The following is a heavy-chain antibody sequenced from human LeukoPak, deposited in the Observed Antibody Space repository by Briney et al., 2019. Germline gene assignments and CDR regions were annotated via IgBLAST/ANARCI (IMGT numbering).Heavy chain of an antibody. J-gene: IGHJ4*02. V-gene: IGHV4-39*01. CDR1: GGSISSSSYY. CDR3: ARGVYYDSSGYYPFDY. CDR2: IYYSGST. Sequence: NPSETLSLTCTVSGGSISSSSYYWGWIRQPPGKGLEWIGSIYYSGSTYYNPSLKSRVTISVDTSKSQFSLKLSSVTAADTAVYYCARGVYYDSSGYYPFDYWGQGTLVTVSS. D-gene: IGHD3-22*01.